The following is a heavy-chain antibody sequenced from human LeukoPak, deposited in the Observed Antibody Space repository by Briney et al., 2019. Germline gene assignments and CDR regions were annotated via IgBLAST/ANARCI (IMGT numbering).Heavy chain of an antibody. CDR1: SGSISSGVYY. CDR3: ARGVRWLQLSYFDY. D-gene: IGHD5-24*01. V-gene: IGHV4-31*03. CDR2: IYYSGST. J-gene: IGHJ4*02. Sequence: SETLSLTCPVSSGSISSGVYYWSWIRQHPGKGLEWIGYIYYSGSTYYNPSLKSRVTISVDTSKNQFSLKLSSVTAADTAVYYCARGVRWLQLSYFDYWAQGTLVTVSS.